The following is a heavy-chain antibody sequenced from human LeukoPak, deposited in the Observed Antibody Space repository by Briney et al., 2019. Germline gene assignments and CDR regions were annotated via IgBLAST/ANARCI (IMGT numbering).Heavy chain of an antibody. J-gene: IGHJ5*02. CDR3: ARDAGYLDL. Sequence: GASVKVSCMASGYTFSSYRISWVRQAPGEGLEWMGWISAYNGNTNYAQKLQGRVTMTTDTTTSTAYMELRSLRSDDTAVYYCARDAGYLDLWGEGTLVTVSS. V-gene: IGHV1-18*01. D-gene: IGHD6-13*01. CDR2: ISAYNGNT. CDR1: GYTFSSYR.